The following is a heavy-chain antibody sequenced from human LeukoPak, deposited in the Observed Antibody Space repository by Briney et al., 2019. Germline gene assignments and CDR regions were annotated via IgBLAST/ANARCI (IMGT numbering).Heavy chain of an antibody. J-gene: IGHJ4*02. Sequence: ASVKVSCKASGYTFTSYGISGVRQAPGQGLEWMGWISAYNGNTNYAQKLQGRVTMTTDTSTSTDYMELRSLRSDDTAVYYCATDMGYYDSSGYPPGYWGQGTLVTVSS. V-gene: IGHV1-18*01. D-gene: IGHD3-22*01. CDR1: GYTFTSYG. CDR3: ATDMGYYDSSGYPPGY. CDR2: ISAYNGNT.